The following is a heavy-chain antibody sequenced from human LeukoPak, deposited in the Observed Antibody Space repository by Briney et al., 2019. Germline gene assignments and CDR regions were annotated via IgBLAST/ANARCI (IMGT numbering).Heavy chain of an antibody. V-gene: IGHV1-18*01. CDR2: ISAYNGNT. J-gene: IGHJ3*02. Sequence: ASVKVSCKASGYTFTSYGISWVRQAPGQGLEWMGWISAYNGNTNYAQKLQGRVTMTPDTSTSTAYMELRSLRSDDTAVYYCARGQTLYGAGAFDIWGQGTMVTVSS. D-gene: IGHD4-17*01. CDR3: ARGQTLYGAGAFDI. CDR1: GYTFTSYG.